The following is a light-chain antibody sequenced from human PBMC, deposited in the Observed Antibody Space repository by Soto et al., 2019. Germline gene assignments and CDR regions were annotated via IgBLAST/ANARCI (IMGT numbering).Light chain of an antibody. CDR3: SSYTTSSTKL. J-gene: IGLJ3*02. CDR1: SSDVGGYDF. CDR2: EVN. Sequence: QSVLTQPASVSGSPGQSITIYCTGTSSDVGGYDFVSWYQQHPGKVPKLLIYEVNNRPSGVPNRFSGSKSGNTASLTISGLQAEDEADYYCSSYTTSSTKLFGGGTKVTVL. V-gene: IGLV2-14*01.